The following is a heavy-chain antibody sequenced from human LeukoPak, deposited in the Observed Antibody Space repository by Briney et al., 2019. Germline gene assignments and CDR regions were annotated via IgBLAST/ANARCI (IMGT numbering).Heavy chain of an antibody. Sequence: GGSLRLSCAASGFTFSSYAMSWVRQAPGKGLEWVGFIRSRAYGGTTEYAASVKGRFSISRDDSKSIAYLQMNSLKTEDTAVYYCTRAWATDYWGQGTLVTVSS. CDR2: IRSRAYGGTT. D-gene: IGHD5-12*01. CDR1: GFTFSSYA. CDR3: TRAWATDY. V-gene: IGHV3-49*04. J-gene: IGHJ4*02.